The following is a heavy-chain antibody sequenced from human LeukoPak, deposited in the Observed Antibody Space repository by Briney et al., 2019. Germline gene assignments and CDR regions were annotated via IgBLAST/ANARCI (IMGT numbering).Heavy chain of an antibody. CDR1: GGSISSYY. J-gene: IGHJ4*02. Sequence: PSETLSLTCTVSGGSISSYYWSWIRQPPGKGLEWIGEINHSGSTNYNPSLKSRVTIPVDTSKNQFSLKLSSVTAADTAVYYCARAGYSKNFDYWGQGTLVTVSS. CDR2: INHSGST. CDR3: ARAGYSKNFDY. D-gene: IGHD2-15*01. V-gene: IGHV4-34*01.